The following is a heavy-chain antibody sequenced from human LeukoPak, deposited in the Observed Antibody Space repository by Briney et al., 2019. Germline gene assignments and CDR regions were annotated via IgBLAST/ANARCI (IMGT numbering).Heavy chain of an antibody. Sequence: SVKVSCKASGGTFSSYAISWVRQAPGQGLEWMGGIIPIFGTANYAQKFQGRVTITTDESTSTAYMELSSLRSEDTAVYYCARAEVRSSSLSYYYYYMDVWGKGTTVTVSS. CDR2: IIPIFGTA. D-gene: IGHD6-6*01. V-gene: IGHV1-69*05. CDR3: ARAEVRSSSLSYYYYYMDV. J-gene: IGHJ6*03. CDR1: GGTFSSYA.